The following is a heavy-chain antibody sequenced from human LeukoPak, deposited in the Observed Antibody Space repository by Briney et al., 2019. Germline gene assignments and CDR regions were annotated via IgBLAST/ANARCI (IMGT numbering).Heavy chain of an antibody. D-gene: IGHD3-3*01. CDR1: GFTFSSYA. J-gene: IGHJ6*02. V-gene: IGHV3-30-3*01. CDR2: ISYDGSNK. CDR3: ARDTYDFWSGPQYYYYGMDV. Sequence: GGSLRLSCAASGFTFSSYAMHWVRQAPGKGLEWVAVISYDGSNKYYADSVKGRFTISRDNSKNTLYLQMNSLRAEDTAVYYCARDTYDFWSGPQYYYYGMDVWGQGTTVTVSS.